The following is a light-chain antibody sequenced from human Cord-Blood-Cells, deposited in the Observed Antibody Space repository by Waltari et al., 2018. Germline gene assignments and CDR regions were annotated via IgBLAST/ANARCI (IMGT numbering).Light chain of an antibody. CDR1: SSDVGSYNL. V-gene: IGLV2-23*01. Sequence: QSALTQPASVSGSPGQSITISCTGTSSDVGSYNLFSGYQQHPGKAPNLMIYEGSKRPSGVSNRFSGSKSGNTASLKISGLQAEDEADYYCCSYAGSSNWVFGGGTKLTVL. J-gene: IGLJ3*02. CDR3: CSYAGSSNWV. CDR2: EGS.